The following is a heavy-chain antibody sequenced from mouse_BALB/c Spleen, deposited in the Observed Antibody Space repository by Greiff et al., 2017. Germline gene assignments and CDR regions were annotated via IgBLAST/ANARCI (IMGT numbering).Heavy chain of an antibody. J-gene: IGHJ2*01. V-gene: IGHV14-3*02. CDR3: AITTVVAPFDY. D-gene: IGHD1-1*01. CDR1: GFNIKDTY. Sequence: EVQLQQSGAELVKPGASVKLSCTASGFNIKDTYMHWVKQRPEQGLEWIGRIDPANGNTKYDPKFQGKATITADTSSNTAYLQLSSLTSEDTAVYYCAITTVVAPFDYWGQGTTLTVSS. CDR2: IDPANGNT.